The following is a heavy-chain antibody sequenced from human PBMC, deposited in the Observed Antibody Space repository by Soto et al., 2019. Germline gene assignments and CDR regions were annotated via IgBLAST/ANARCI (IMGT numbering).Heavy chain of an antibody. Sequence: SETLSPTCAVYGGSFSGYYWSWIRQPPGKGLEWIGEINHSGSTNYNPSLKSRVTISVDTSKNQFSLKLSSVTAADTAVYYCARVPLITIFGVVIRQQFDYWGQGTLVTVSS. V-gene: IGHV4-34*01. J-gene: IGHJ4*02. CDR2: INHSGST. CDR3: ARVPLITIFGVVIRQQFDY. CDR1: GGSFSGYY. D-gene: IGHD3-3*01.